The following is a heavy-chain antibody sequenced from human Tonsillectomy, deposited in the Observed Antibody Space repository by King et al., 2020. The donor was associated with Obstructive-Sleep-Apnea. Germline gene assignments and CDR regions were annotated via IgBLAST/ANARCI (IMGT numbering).Heavy chain of an antibody. CDR1: CGSINSGDYY. J-gene: IGHJ4*02. CDR3: ARWRGGSGNIDY. D-gene: IGHD3-10*01. Sequence: VQLQESGPGLVKPSQTLSLTCTVSCGSINSGDYYWTWIRQPPGKGLDWIGFIYHSGSTYFNPSLRSRVTVSIDTSRNQFSLNLNSVTAADTAVYFCARWRGGSGNIDYWGQGILVTVSS. V-gene: IGHV4-30-4*01. CDR2: IYHSGST.